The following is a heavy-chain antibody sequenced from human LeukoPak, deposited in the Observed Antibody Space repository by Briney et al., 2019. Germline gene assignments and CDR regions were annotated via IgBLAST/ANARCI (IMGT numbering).Heavy chain of an antibody. CDR1: GGSISSYY. Sequence: SETLSLTCTVSGGSISSYYWSWIRQPPGKGLEWVGYIYYSGSTNYNPSLKSRVTISVDTSKNQFSLKLSSVTAADTAVYYCAREGPAAPPNWFDPWGQGTLVTVSS. V-gene: IGHV4-59*12. J-gene: IGHJ5*02. CDR3: AREGPAAPPNWFDP. CDR2: IYYSGST. D-gene: IGHD2-2*01.